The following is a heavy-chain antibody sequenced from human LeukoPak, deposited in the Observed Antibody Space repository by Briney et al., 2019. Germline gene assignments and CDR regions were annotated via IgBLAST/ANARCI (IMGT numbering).Heavy chain of an antibody. Sequence: ASVKVSCKASGYTFTSYGISWVRQAPGQGLEWMGWISAYNGNINYAQKLQGRVTMTTDTSTSTAYMELRSLRSDDTAVYYCARDPGYYDILTGYYNGIDYWGQGTLVTVSS. CDR1: GYTFTSYG. V-gene: IGHV1-18*01. CDR3: ARDPGYYDILTGYYNGIDY. CDR2: ISAYNGNI. J-gene: IGHJ4*02. D-gene: IGHD3-9*01.